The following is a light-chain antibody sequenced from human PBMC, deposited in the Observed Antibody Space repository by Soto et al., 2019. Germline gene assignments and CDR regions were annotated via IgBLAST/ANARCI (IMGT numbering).Light chain of an antibody. CDR1: QVISSS. CDR2: DAS. V-gene: IGKV1-8*01. J-gene: IGKJ1*01. Sequence: AIRMTQSPSSFSASAGDRVTITCRASQVISSSLAWYQQKPGKAPNLLIQDASTLESGVPSRFSGSGSGTDFTLTISCLQSEDFATYYCQQYFDYPRTFGQGTKVEIK. CDR3: QQYFDYPRT.